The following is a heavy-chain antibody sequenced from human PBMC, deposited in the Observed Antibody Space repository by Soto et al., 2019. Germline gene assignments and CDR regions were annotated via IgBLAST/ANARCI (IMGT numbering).Heavy chain of an antibody. V-gene: IGHV3-53*01. Sequence: EVQLVESGGGLIQPGGPLRLSCAASGFPLIANDWNWVRQAPGKGLEWVSLIYSGGSTYYADSVKGRFTISRDNSKNTLYLQMSSLRAEDTAVYYCATRPLLPGAPWGQGTMVTVSS. CDR2: IYSGGST. CDR3: ATRPLLPGAP. J-gene: IGHJ3*01. D-gene: IGHD3-22*01. CDR1: GFPLIAND.